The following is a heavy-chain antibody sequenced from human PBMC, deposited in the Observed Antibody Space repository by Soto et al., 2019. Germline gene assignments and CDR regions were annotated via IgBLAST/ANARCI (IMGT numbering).Heavy chain of an antibody. CDR3: ARVLITMVRGVDD. CDR1: GYTFTSYG. J-gene: IGHJ4*02. CDR2: ISAYNGNT. D-gene: IGHD3-10*01. Sequence: ASAKVSCKASGYTFTSYGISWVRQAPGQGLEWMGWISAYNGNTNNAQKLQGRVTMTTDTSTSTAYMELRSLRSDDTAVYYCARVLITMVRGVDDWGQGTLVTVSS. V-gene: IGHV1-18*04.